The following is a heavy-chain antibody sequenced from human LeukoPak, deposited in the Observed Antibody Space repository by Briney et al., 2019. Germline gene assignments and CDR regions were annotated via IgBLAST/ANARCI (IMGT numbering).Heavy chain of an antibody. Sequence: GGSLRLSCAASGFTVTDYAMTWIRQSPGKGLEWVSSMSDIGPNTYYADSVKGRFTISRDNSKNTLYLQMNSLRAEDTAVYYCAKQVPTVTTEYFQHWGQGTLVTVSS. CDR3: AKQVPTVTTEYFQH. V-gene: IGHV3-23*01. CDR2: MSDIGPNT. CDR1: GFTVTDYA. D-gene: IGHD4-17*01. J-gene: IGHJ1*01.